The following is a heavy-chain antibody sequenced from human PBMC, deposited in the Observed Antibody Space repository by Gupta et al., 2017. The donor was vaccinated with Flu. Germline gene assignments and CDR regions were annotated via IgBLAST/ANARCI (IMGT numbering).Heavy chain of an antibody. CDR3: ATEAAMVTPYHFDN. J-gene: IGHJ4*02. V-gene: IGHV1-69-2*01. CDR2: IEPEDGGP. Sequence: VQVEQSGAELRQPGATVRISCKVSGYSFSDYYLHWVRQAPGKGLEWMGLIEPEDGGPVYAERFQGRITMIAAASSDTSHMELSSLRSEDTAVYYCATEAAMVTPYHFDNWGQGTLVTVSS. CDR1: GYSFSDYY. D-gene: IGHD5-18*01.